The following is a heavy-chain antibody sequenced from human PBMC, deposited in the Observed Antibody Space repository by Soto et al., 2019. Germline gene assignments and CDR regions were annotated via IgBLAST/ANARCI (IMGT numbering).Heavy chain of an antibody. J-gene: IGHJ4*02. V-gene: IGHV3-33*01. CDR1: GFTFNTFG. D-gene: IGHD3-22*01. CDR2: ISSDGTTT. CDR3: ARDGAHYDIEY. Sequence: QVQLVESGGGVVQPGGSLRLSCAASGFTFNTFGMHWVRQAPGKGLDWVAFISSDGTTTHSADSVEGRVTISRDNSRSRMYLQMNSLRAEDTAVYFCARDGAHYDIEYWGQGTLITVSS.